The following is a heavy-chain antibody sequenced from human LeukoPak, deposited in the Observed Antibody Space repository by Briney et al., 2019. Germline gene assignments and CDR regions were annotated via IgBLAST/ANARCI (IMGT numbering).Heavy chain of an antibody. CDR2: IYHSGST. CDR3: ARVRYCSGGSCPLFDY. CDR1: GGSISSGGYS. Sequence: SETLSLTCAVSGGSISSGGYSWSWIRQPPGKGLEWIGYIYHSGSTYYNPSLKSRVTISVDRSKNQFSLKLSSVTAADTAVYYCARVRYCSGGSCPLFDYWGQGTLVTVSS. D-gene: IGHD2-15*01. V-gene: IGHV4-30-2*01. J-gene: IGHJ4*02.